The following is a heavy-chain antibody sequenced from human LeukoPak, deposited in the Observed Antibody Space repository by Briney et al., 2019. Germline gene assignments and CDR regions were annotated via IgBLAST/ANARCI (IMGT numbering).Heavy chain of an antibody. CDR2: IYYSGST. D-gene: IGHD3-22*01. CDR3: ARGPDSSGYHFDY. CDR1: GGSISGFY. J-gene: IGHJ4*02. V-gene: IGHV4-59*01. Sequence: PSETLSLTCTVSGGSISGFYWSWIRQPPGKGLEWIGYIYYSGSTNYNPSLKSRVTLSVDTSKNQFSLKLSSVTAADTAVYYCARGPDSSGYHFDYWGQGTLVTVSS.